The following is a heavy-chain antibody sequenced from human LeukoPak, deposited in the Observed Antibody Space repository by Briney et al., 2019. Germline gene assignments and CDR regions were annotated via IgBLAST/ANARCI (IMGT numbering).Heavy chain of an antibody. J-gene: IGHJ3*02. CDR2: INPGDSDT. CDR3: ARVLRLDAFDI. D-gene: IGHD3-16*01. V-gene: IGHV5-51*01. CDR1: GYSFTSYW. Sequence: GESLKISCKGSGYSFTSYWIGWVRQMPGRGLEWMGIINPGDSDTRYSPSFQGQVTISADKSISTAYLQWSSLKASDTAMYYCARVLRLDAFDIWGQGTMVTVSS.